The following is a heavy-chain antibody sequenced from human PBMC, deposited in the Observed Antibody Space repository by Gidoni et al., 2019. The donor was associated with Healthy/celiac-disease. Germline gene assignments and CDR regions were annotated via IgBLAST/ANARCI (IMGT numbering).Heavy chain of an antibody. D-gene: IGHD6-6*01. J-gene: IGHJ6*02. CDR2: ISGDGGST. CDR3: AKVRSSSSRYYYYYGMDV. CDR1: GFTFDDYA. V-gene: IGHV3-43*02. Sequence: EVQLVESGGGVVQPGGSLRLSCAASGFTFDDYAMHWVRQAPGKGLEWVSLISGDGGSTYYADSVKGRFTISRDNSKNSLYLQMNSLRTEDTALYYCAKVRSSSSRYYYYYGMDVWGQGTTVTVSS.